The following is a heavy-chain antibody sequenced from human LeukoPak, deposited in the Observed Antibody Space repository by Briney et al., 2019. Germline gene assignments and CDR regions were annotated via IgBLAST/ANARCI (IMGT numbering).Heavy chain of an antibody. J-gene: IGHJ4*02. V-gene: IGHV4-59*01. D-gene: IGHD3-16*02. Sequence: SETLSLTCTVSGGSISSYYWSWIRQPPGKGLEWIGYISYSGSTNYNPSLKSRVTISVDTTKNQLSLKLNSVTAADTAVYYCARYIWGSYPTFEDYWGQGSLVTVSS. CDR3: ARYIWGSYPTFEDY. CDR2: ISYSGST. CDR1: GGSISSYY.